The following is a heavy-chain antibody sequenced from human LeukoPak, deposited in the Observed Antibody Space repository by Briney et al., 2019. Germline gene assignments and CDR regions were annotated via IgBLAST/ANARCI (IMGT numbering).Heavy chain of an antibody. CDR1: GFSFSSYW. V-gene: IGHV3-7*03. CDR2: IKQDGSDK. J-gene: IGHJ4*02. CDR3: ARGGGHLDC. D-gene: IGHD4-23*01. Sequence: GGSLRLSCAASGFSFSSYWMSWVRQAPGKGLEWVANIKQDGSDKYYLTSVRGRFTISRDNAKNSLFLQMNSLRVEDTAVYYCARGGGHLDCWGQGTLVTASS.